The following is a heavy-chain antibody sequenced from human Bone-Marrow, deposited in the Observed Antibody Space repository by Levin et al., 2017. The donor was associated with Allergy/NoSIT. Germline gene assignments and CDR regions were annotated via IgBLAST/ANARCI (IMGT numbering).Heavy chain of an antibody. CDR2: ITRSADTT. CDR3: ATLVGLEAYFTSTSCIGWFES. V-gene: IGHV3-23*01. D-gene: IGHD2-2*01. CDR1: GVTFSSYA. J-gene: IGHJ5*01. Sequence: GESLKISCAASGVTFSSYAMSWVRQAPGKGLDWVSGITRSADTTYYADSVKGRFTIPRDNSKNTLYLQMNSLRVEDTAVYYCATLVGLEAYFTSTSCIGWFESWGQGTLVTVSS.